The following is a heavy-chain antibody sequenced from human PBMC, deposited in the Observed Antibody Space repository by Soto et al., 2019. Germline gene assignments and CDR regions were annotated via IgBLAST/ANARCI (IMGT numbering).Heavy chain of an antibody. CDR3: AKSFCSSATCSRGYFDY. CDR2: ISVSGGST. D-gene: IGHD2-2*01. CDR1: GFTFSSYA. Sequence: GGSLRLSCAASGFTFSSYAMSWVRQPPGKGLECVSGISVSGGSTYYADSVKGRFTISRDNSKNTLYLQINSLRADDTAVYHCAKSFCSSATCSRGYFDYWGQGALVTVSS. V-gene: IGHV3-23*01. J-gene: IGHJ4*02.